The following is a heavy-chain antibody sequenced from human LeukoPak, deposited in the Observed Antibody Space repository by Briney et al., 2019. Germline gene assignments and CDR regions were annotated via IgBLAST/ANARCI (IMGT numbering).Heavy chain of an antibody. D-gene: IGHD2-21*02. V-gene: IGHV3-23*01. J-gene: IGHJ1*01. CDR1: GFTFSSYW. Sequence: GGSLRLSCAASGFTFSSYWMHWVRQAPGKGLVWVSAISGSGGSTYYADSVKGRFTISRDNSKNTLYLQMNSLRAEDTALYYCVRGEVTGSLAEYFLHWGQGTLVTVSS. CDR2: ISGSGGST. CDR3: VRGEVTGSLAEYFLH.